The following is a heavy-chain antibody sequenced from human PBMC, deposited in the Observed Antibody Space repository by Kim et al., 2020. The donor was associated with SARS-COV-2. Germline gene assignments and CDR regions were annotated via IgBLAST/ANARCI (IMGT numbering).Heavy chain of an antibody. Sequence: ASVKVSCKASGYTFTSYDINWVRQATGQGLEWMGWMNPNSGNTGYAQKFQGRVTMTRNTSISTAYMELSSLRSEDTAVYYCARGKLVPAAIAIPYYYYYMDVGGKGTTVTVSS. CDR1: GYTFTSYD. D-gene: IGHD2-2*02. CDR2: MNPNSGNT. J-gene: IGHJ6*03. V-gene: IGHV1-8*01. CDR3: ARGKLVPAAIAIPYYYYYMDV.